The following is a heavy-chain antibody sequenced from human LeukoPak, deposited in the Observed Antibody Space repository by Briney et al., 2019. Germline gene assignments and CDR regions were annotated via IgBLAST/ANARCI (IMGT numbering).Heavy chain of an antibody. CDR1: GFTFSSYT. D-gene: IGHD3-22*01. J-gene: IGHJ4*02. CDR2: ISGSGDNT. CDR3: AKIRGPGGTYYYDSSGYYFRDY. V-gene: IGHV3-23*01. Sequence: PGGSLRLSCAASGFTFSSYTMNWVRQAPGKGLEWVSGISGSGDNTYYADSVKGRFTISRDNSKNTLYLQMNSLRAEDTAVYYCAKIRGPGGTYYYDSSGYYFRDYWGQGTLVTVSS.